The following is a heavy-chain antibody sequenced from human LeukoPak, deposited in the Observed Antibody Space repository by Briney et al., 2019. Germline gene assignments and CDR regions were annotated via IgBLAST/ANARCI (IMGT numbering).Heavy chain of an antibody. CDR3: ARDSSGYYYLFDY. CDR1: GYSISSGYY. CDR2: IYTTGST. V-gene: IGHV4-61*02. J-gene: IGHJ4*02. Sequence: PSETLSLTCAVSGYSISSGYYWGWIRQTAGKGLEWIGRIYTTGSTNYNPSLKSRVTMSVDTSKNQFSLKLSSVTAADTAVYYCARDSSGYYYLFDYWGQGTLVTVSS. D-gene: IGHD3-22*01.